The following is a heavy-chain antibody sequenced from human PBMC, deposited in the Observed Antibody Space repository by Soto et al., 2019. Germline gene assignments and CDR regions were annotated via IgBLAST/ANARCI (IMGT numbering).Heavy chain of an antibody. CDR1: GFTFSSYS. V-gene: IGHV3-48*02. CDR3: VRWGSFDC. CDR2: ISSSGSSI. J-gene: IGHJ4*02. D-gene: IGHD3-16*01. Sequence: EVQLVESGGNLVQPGGSLRLSCAASGFTFSSYSMNWVRQAPGKGLEWVSYISSSGSSIYYADSVKGRFTISRDNAKNSLYLQMSSLRDEDTAVYYCVRWGSFDCWGQGTLVTVSS.